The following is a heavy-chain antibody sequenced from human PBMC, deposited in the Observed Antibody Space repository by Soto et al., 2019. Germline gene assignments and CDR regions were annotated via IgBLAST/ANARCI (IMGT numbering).Heavy chain of an antibody. CDR3: ARDWIQLWLGYNGMDV. V-gene: IGHV3-33*01. J-gene: IGHJ6*02. CDR2: IWYDGSNK. CDR1: GFTFSSYG. Sequence: GGSLRLSCAASGFTFSSYGMHWVRQAPGKGLEWVAVIWYDGSNKYYADSVKGRFTISRDNSKNTLYLQMNSLRAEDTAVYYCARDWIQLWLGYNGMDVWGQGTTVTVSS. D-gene: IGHD5-18*01.